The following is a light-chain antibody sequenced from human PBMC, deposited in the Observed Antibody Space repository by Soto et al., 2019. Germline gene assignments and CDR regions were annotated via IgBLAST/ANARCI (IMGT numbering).Light chain of an antibody. CDR2: EVT. Sequence: QSVLTQPPSASGSPVQSVTISCTGTSSDVGSYNRVSWYQQSPGTAPKLMIYEVTNRPSGVPDRFSGSKSGNTASLTISGLQAEDEADYYCSSYTSSSTYVFGTGTKATVL. V-gene: IGLV2-18*02. CDR1: SSDVGSYNR. CDR3: SSYTSSSTYV. J-gene: IGLJ1*01.